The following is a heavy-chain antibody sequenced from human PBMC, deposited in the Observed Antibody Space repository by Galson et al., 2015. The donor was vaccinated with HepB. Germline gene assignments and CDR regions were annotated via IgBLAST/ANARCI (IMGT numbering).Heavy chain of an antibody. D-gene: IGHD6-13*01. CDR3: AREVLPGSSWYEGKDY. CDR1: GFAFSSYG. Sequence: SLRLSCAASGFAFSSYGMHWVRQAPGKGLEWVAVIWYDGSNKCYADSVKGRFTISRDNSKNTLYLQMNSLRAEDTAVYYCAREVLPGSSWYEGKDYWGQGTLVTVSS. J-gene: IGHJ4*02. V-gene: IGHV3-33*01. CDR2: IWYDGSNK.